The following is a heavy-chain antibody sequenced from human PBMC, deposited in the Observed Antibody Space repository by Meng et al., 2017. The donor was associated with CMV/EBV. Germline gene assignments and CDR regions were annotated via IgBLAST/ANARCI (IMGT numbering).Heavy chain of an antibody. CDR1: GGSISIYY. CDR2: IYTSGST. D-gene: IGHD2-15*01. V-gene: IGHV4-4*07. J-gene: IGHJ5*02. Sequence: HVPLQEAGQGLVKPSEPLSLTCTGPGGSISIYYWSWIRQPAGKGLEWIGRIYTSGSTNYNPSLKSRVTMSVDTSKNQFSLKLSSVTAADTAVYYCARSMVVAGDWFDPWGQGTLVTVSS. CDR3: ARSMVVAGDWFDP.